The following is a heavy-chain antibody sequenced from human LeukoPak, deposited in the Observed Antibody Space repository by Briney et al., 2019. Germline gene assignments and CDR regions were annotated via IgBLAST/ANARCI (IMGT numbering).Heavy chain of an antibody. V-gene: IGHV5-51*01. Sequence: GESLKISCQGSGYSFTSHWIGWVRQMPGKGLEWMGIIYPDDSDTRYSPSFEGQVTISADKSISTAYLQWSSLKASDTAMYYCARSGCSGGSCYSGWFDPWGQGTLVTVSS. CDR2: IYPDDSDT. CDR3: ARSGCSGGSCYSGWFDP. D-gene: IGHD2-15*01. J-gene: IGHJ5*02. CDR1: GYSFTSHW.